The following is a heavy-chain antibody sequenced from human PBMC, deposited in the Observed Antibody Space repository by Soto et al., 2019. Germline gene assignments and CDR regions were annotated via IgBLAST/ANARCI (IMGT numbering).Heavy chain of an antibody. CDR2: IYYSGST. D-gene: IGHD3-22*01. CDR3: VRELADDSSGYLFRFDP. J-gene: IGHJ5*02. Sequence: QVQLQESGPGLVKPSQTLSLTCTVSGGSISSGGYYWSWIRQHPGKGLEWIGYIYYSGSTYYNPSLKSRVTISVDTSKNQFSLKLSSVTAADTAVYYCVRELADDSSGYLFRFDPWGQGTLVTVSS. V-gene: IGHV4-31*03. CDR1: GGSISSGGYY.